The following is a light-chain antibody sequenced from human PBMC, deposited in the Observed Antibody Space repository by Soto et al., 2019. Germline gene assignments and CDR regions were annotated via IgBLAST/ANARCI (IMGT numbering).Light chain of an antibody. V-gene: IGKV3D-15*01. J-gene: IGKJ5*01. Sequence: EIVMTQSPATLSVSPGDSATLSCRASQSVTSNLAWYQKKPGQAPRLLIYGASTRATGIPDRFSGSGSGTDFTLTISRLEPEDFALYYCQHYAHNSPITFGQGTRLEIK. CDR3: QHYAHNSPIT. CDR2: GAS. CDR1: QSVTSN.